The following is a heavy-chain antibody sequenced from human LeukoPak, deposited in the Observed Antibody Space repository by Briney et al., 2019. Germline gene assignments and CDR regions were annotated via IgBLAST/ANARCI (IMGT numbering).Heavy chain of an antibody. Sequence: ASVNVSCKASGYTFTGYYMHWVRQAPGQGLEWMGRINPNSGGTNYAQKFQGRVTMTRDTSISTAYMELSRLRSDDTAVYYCARVAAAGPGRSGFDPWGQGTLVTVSS. CDR3: ARVAAAGPGRSGFDP. D-gene: IGHD6-13*01. J-gene: IGHJ5*02. V-gene: IGHV1-2*06. CDR2: INPNSGGT. CDR1: GYTFTGYY.